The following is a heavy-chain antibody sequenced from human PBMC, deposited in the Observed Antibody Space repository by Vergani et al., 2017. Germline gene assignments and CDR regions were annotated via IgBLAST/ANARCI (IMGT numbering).Heavy chain of an antibody. CDR2: INWNGGST. V-gene: IGHV3-20*04. Sequence: EVHLVESGGGVVRPGGSLRLSCAASGFSFDDYGMSWVRQAPGKGLEWVSGINWNGGSTGYTDSVKGRFTISRDNAKNSLYLQMNSLRAEDTALYYCARARKFRFGVVWENWFDPWGQGTLVTVSS. J-gene: IGHJ5*02. D-gene: IGHD3-3*01. CDR1: GFSFDDYG. CDR3: ARARKFRFGVVWENWFDP.